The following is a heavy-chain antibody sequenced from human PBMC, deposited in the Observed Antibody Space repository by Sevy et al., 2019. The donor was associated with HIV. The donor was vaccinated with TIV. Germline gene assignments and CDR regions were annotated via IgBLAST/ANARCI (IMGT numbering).Heavy chain of an antibody. CDR3: AREGCTRPHDY. Sequence: GSLRLSCATSGFPFSKYSMSWIRQTPGKGLEWVATFSFGCGQINYADSVKGRFTISRDDYRNTFYLQMNSLRSDDTAIYYCAREGCTRPHDYWGQGTVVTVSS. D-gene: IGHD2-8*01. J-gene: IGHJ4*02. CDR2: FSFGCGQI. CDR1: GFPFSKYS. V-gene: IGHV3-21*04.